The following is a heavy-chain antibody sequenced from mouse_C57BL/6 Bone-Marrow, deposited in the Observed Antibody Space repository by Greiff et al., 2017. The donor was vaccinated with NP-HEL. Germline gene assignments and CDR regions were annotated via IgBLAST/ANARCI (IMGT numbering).Heavy chain of an antibody. CDR2: IYPGDGDT. V-gene: IGHV1-82*01. D-gene: IGHD1-1*01. J-gene: IGHJ1*03. CDR1: GYAFSSSW. CDR3: ARSVVATDWYFDV. Sequence: QVQLQQSGPELVKPGASVKISCKASGYAFSSSWMNWVKQRPGTGLEWIGRIYPGDGDTNYNGKFKGKATLTADKSSSTAYMQLSSLTSEDSAVYFCARSVVATDWYFDVWGTGTTVTVSS.